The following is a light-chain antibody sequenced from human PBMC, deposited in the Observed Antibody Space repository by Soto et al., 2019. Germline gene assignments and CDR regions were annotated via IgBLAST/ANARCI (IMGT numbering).Light chain of an antibody. CDR1: QNIRSW. V-gene: IGKV1-5*03. Sequence: DIQMTQSPSTLSASVGDRVTITCRASQNIRSWLAWYQQKPGKAPNLLIYKASSLESGVPSRFSGNVSGTEFTLTISSLQPDDFATYYCQQYDTYPYTFAQGTKLQIK. CDR2: KAS. J-gene: IGKJ2*01. CDR3: QQYDTYPYT.